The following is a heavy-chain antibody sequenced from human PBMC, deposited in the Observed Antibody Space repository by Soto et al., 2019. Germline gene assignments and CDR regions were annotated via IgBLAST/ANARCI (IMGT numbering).Heavy chain of an antibody. D-gene: IGHD6-19*01. CDR1: GFTFINIL. J-gene: IGHJ6*02. CDR2: VSLEARKN. V-gene: IGHV3-30*04. CDR3: ARLPGPLVAVLYIYPLDGREAMSDVDV. Sequence: QMQLVESGGGVVQPGGSLRSPCEALGFTFINILCTGAPRPQARGLGGGQVVSLEARKNNYAASVKGRFTISKDNSKNTLYLQMNSLRREDTAVYYCARLPGPLVAVLYIYPLDGREAMSDVDVWGQGTTVTVSS.